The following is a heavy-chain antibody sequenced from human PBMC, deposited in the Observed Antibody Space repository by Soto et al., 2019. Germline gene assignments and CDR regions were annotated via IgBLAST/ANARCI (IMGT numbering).Heavy chain of an antibody. V-gene: IGHV4-59*01. Sequence: SETLSLTCTVSGGSISSYYWSWIRQPPGKGLEWIGYIYYSGSTNYNPSLKSRVTISVDTSKNQFSLKLSSVTAADTAVYYCARTGPDTAMVMGSFDPWGQGTLVTVSS. J-gene: IGHJ5*02. D-gene: IGHD5-18*01. CDR1: GGSISSYY. CDR3: ARTGPDTAMVMGSFDP. CDR2: IYYSGST.